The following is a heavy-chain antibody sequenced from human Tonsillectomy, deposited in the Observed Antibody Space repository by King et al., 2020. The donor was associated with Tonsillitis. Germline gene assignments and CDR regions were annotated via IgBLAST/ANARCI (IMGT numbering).Heavy chain of an antibody. Sequence: VQLVESGGGLIQPGGSLRLSCAASGFTVSSNYMSWVRQAPGKGLDWVSLIYSGGSTYYADSVKGRFTISRDNSKNTLYLQMNSLRAEDTAVYYCARETTTYYYGSGRGYDYWGQGTLVTVSS. CDR2: IYSGGST. CDR3: ARETTTYYYGSGRGYDY. V-gene: IGHV3-53*01. CDR1: GFTVSSNY. D-gene: IGHD3-10*01. J-gene: IGHJ4*02.